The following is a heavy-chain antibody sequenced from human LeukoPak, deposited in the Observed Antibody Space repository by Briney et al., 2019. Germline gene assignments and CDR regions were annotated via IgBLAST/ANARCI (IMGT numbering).Heavy chain of an antibody. Sequence: SETLSLTCTVSGGSINSYYWSWIRQPPGKGLEWLGYIYYSGTTIYNPSLKSRVTLSIDTSKNQFSLSLTSVTAADTAVYYCASGGYCGSTSCYPKWFDPWGQGTLVTVSS. CDR3: ASGGYCGSTSCYPKWFDP. CDR1: GGSINSYY. J-gene: IGHJ5*02. D-gene: IGHD2-2*01. CDR2: IYYSGTT. V-gene: IGHV4-59*01.